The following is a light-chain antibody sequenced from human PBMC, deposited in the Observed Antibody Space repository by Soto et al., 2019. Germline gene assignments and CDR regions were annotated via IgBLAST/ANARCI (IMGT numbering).Light chain of an antibody. CDR1: SSNIGAGYD. CDR3: QAYDSGLSGSV. J-gene: IGLJ2*01. Sequence: QSVLTQPPSVSGAPGQRVTISCTGSSSNIGAGYDVHWYQQLPGTAPKLLIYDNINRPSGAPARFSGSKSGTAASLAITGLQPEDEADYYCQAYDSGLSGSVFGGGTKLTVL. CDR2: DNI. V-gene: IGLV1-40*01.